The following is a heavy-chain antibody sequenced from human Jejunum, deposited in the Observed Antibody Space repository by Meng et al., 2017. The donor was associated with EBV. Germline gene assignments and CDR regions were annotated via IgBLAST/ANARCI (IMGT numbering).Heavy chain of an antibody. CDR1: GGSISDNDW. Sequence: PLQGSGPRLGKPSGTLSLTCVVSGGSISDNDWLSWVRQPPGKGLEWLGEIYHGGGTNYNPSLESRVTISVDKSKNQFSLKLNSVTVADTAVYYCAGNGYYALEYWGPGILVTVSS. D-gene: IGHD3-22*01. V-gene: IGHV4-4*02. CDR2: IYHGGGT. CDR3: AGNGYYALEY. J-gene: IGHJ4*02.